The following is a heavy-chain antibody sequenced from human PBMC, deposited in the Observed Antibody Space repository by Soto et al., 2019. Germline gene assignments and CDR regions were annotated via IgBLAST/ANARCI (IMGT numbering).Heavy chain of an antibody. CDR2: INPNSGGT. Sequence: GASVKVSCKASGYTFTGYYMHWVRQAPGQGLEWVGWINPNSGGTNYAQKFQGWVTMTRDTSISTAYMELSRLRSDDTAVYYCARDTNFWSGYYGMVVWGQGTTVTVSS. D-gene: IGHD3-3*01. CDR1: GYTFTGYY. CDR3: ARDTNFWSGYYGMVV. J-gene: IGHJ6*02. V-gene: IGHV1-2*04.